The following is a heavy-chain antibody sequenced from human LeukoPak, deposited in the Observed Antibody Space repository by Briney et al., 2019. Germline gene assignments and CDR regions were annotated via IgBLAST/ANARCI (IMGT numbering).Heavy chain of an antibody. CDR1: GFTFSNAW. CDR3: TTDMRYCSSTSCYLVDY. V-gene: IGHV3-15*01. CDR2: IKSKTDGGTT. J-gene: IGHJ4*02. Sequence: PGGSLRLSCAASGFTFSNAWMSWVRQAPGKGLEWVGRIKSKTDGGTTDYAAPVKGRFTISRDDSKNTLYLQMNSLKTEDTAVYYCTTDMRYCSSTSCYLVDYWGQGTLVTVSS. D-gene: IGHD2-2*01.